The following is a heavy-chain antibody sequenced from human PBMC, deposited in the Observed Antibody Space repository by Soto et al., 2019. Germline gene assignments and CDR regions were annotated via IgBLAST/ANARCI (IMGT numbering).Heavy chain of an antibody. Sequence: SETLSLTCTVSGGSISSSSYYWGWIRQPPGKGLEWIGSIYYSGSTYYNPSLKSRVTISVDTSKNQFSLKLSSVTAADTAVYYCARALYVLRYFDWLLPFDYWGQGTLVTVSS. D-gene: IGHD3-9*01. J-gene: IGHJ4*02. CDR2: IYYSGST. CDR1: GGSISSSSYY. CDR3: ARALYVLRYFDWLLPFDY. V-gene: IGHV4-39*01.